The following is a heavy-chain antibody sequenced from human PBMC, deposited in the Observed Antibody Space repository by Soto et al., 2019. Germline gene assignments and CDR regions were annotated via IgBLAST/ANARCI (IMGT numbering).Heavy chain of an antibody. CDR2: IYWNDDK. CDR1: GFSLSANGVG. Sequence: QITLKESGPTLVKPTQTLTLTCTLSGFSLSANGVGVGWIRQPPGKALEWLSLIYWNDDKRYSASLKTRLTITMDTSKNQVVLTMTDMDPVDTATYYCVRGIAARGRFDQWGQGTLVTVSS. V-gene: IGHV2-5*01. J-gene: IGHJ4*02. CDR3: VRGIAARGRFDQ. D-gene: IGHD6-6*01.